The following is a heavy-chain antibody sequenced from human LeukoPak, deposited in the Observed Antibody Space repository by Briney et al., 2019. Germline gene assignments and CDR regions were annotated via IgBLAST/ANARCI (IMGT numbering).Heavy chain of an antibody. V-gene: IGHV4-31*03. J-gene: IGHJ4*02. Sequence: SQTLSLTCTVSGGSISSGGYYWSWIRQHPGKGLECIGYIYYSGSTYYNPSLKSRVTISVDTSKNQFSLKLSSVTAADTAVYYCARVRCSSTSCSCFDYWGQGTLVTVSP. CDR1: GGSISSGGYY. CDR3: ARVRCSSTSCSCFDY. CDR2: IYYSGST. D-gene: IGHD2-2*01.